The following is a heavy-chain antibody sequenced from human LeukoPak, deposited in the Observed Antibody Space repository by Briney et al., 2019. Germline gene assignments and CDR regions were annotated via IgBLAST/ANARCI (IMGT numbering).Heavy chain of an antibody. D-gene: IGHD3-10*01. V-gene: IGHV3-53*01. CDR1: GFTLSGDY. Sequence: PGGSLRLTCAACGFTLSGDYMSWVRQAPGKGLEWVSVIFGAGTTYYADSVKGRFTISRDNSKNTLYLQMNSLRAEDTAVYYCAKTVSGSYSYQGGDYWGKGTLDTVSS. J-gene: IGHJ4*02. CDR2: IFGAGTT. CDR3: AKTVSGSYSYQGGDY.